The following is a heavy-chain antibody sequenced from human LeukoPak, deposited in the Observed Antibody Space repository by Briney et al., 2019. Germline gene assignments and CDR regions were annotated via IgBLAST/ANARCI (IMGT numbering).Heavy chain of an antibody. CDR2: ISYDGSYK. CDR3: ARGRVTTLYYFDY. V-gene: IGHV3-30*03. Sequence: PGGSLRLSCAASEFTFSTYGMHWVRQAPGKGLEWVAVISYDGSYKFYADSVKGRFTISRDNSKNTLYLQMNSLRAEDTAVYYCARGRVTTLYYFDYWGQGTLVTVSS. D-gene: IGHD4-17*01. CDR1: EFTFSTYG. J-gene: IGHJ4*02.